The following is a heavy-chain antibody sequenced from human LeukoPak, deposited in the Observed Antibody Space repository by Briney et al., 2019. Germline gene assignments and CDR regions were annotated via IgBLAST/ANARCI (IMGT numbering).Heavy chain of an antibody. CDR2: IYYSGST. D-gene: IGHD2-15*01. V-gene: IGHV4-61*08. J-gene: IGHJ4*02. CDR3: ARATSGVDY. Sequence: SETLSLTCTVSGGSISSGGYYWSWIRQPPGKGLEWIGFIYYSGSTNYNPSLKSRVTISIDTSMNQFSLRLSSVTAADTAVYYCARATSGVDYWGQGTLVTVSS. CDR1: GGSISSGGYY.